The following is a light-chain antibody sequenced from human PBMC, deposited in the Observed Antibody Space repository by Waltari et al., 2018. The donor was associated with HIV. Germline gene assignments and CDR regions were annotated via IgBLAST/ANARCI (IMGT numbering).Light chain of an antibody. CDR2: DTY. CDR1: SSDIGSYS. J-gene: IGLJ3*02. Sequence: TQPPSVSAAPGQKVTISCSGSSSDIGSYSVSWYQQFPGTAPRRLIFDTYKRPSGIPDRFSASKSGTSATLDITGLQTGDEADYYCATWDNSLSIGVFGGGTKLTVL. CDR3: ATWDNSLSIGV. V-gene: IGLV1-51*01.